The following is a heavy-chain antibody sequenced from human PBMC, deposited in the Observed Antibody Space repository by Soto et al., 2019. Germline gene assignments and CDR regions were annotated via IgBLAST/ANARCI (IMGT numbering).Heavy chain of an antibody. CDR2: IYTSGST. D-gene: IGHD2-21*02. CDR1: GGSISSYY. J-gene: IGHJ6*02. V-gene: IGHV4-4*07. CDR3: ARDGSRVVVTADDGMDV. Sequence: SETLSLTCTVSGGSISSYYWSWIRQPAGKGLEWIGRIYTSGSTNYNPSLKSRVTMSVDTSKNQFSLKLSSVTAADTAVYYCARDGSRVVVTADDGMDVWGQGITVTVYS.